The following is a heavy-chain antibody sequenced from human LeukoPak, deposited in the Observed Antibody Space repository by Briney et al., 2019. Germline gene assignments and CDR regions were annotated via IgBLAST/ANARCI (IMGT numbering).Heavy chain of an antibody. Sequence: SETLSLTCTVSGGSISSYYWSWIRQPPGKGLEWIGYIYYSGSTNYKPSLKSRVTISVDTSKNQFSLKLSSVTAADTAVYYCARGGYYGSGNDFRFDPWGQGTLVTVPS. V-gene: IGHV4-59*01. J-gene: IGHJ5*02. CDR2: IYYSGST. CDR3: ARGGYYGSGNDFRFDP. D-gene: IGHD3-10*01. CDR1: GGSISSYY.